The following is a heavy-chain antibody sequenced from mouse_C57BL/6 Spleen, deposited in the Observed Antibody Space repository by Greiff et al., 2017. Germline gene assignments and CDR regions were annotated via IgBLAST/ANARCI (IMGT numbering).Heavy chain of an antibody. CDR2: IVPENGDT. V-gene: IGHV14-4*01. J-gene: IGHJ2*01. CDR1: GFNIKDDY. D-gene: IGHD2-2*01. CDR3: RGLRRDYFDY. Sequence: EVQLQQSGAELVRPGASVKLSCTASGFNIKDDYMHWVKQRPEQGLEWIGWIVPENGDTEYASKFQGKATITADTSSNTAYLQLSSLTSEDTAVYYCRGLRRDYFDYWGQGTTLTVSS.